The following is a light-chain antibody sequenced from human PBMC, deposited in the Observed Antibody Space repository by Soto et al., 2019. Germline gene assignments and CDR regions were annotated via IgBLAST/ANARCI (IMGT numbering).Light chain of an antibody. CDR2: DVG. CDR1: SSDIGGYNF. CDR3: NSYRTVSTYV. V-gene: IGLV2-14*01. Sequence: QSALTQPASVSGSPGQSITIACTRTSSDIGGYNFVSWYQQHPGKAPKLLIYDVGNRPSGVSNRFSGSKSGNTASLTISGLQAEDEAHYYCNSYRTVSTYVFGTGTKVTVL. J-gene: IGLJ1*01.